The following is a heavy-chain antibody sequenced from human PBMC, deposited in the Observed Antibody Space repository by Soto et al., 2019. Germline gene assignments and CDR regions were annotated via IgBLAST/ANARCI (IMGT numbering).Heavy chain of an antibody. J-gene: IGHJ6*03. CDR2: IYYSGST. V-gene: IGHV4-39*01. CDR1: GGSISSSSYY. D-gene: IGHD4-17*01. CDR3: ATYTDYGDYGPYYYYYYSMDV. Sequence: SETRSLTCTVSGGSISSSSYYWGWIRQPPGKGLEWIGSIYYSGSTYYNPSLKSRVTISVDTSKTQFSLKLSSVTAADTAVYYCATYTDYGDYGPYYYYYYSMDVWGKGTPVTVSS.